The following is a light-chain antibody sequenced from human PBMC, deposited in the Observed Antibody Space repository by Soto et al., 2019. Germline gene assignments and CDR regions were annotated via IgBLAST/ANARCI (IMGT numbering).Light chain of an antibody. Sequence: EIVMTQSPATLSVSPGEGATLSCRASQSISSKLAWYQQKPGQAPMLLIYGASTRATGVPARFSGSGSGTEFTLTISRLQSEDLAVYYCQHYNDWRWTFGKGTKVEIK. V-gene: IGKV3-15*01. CDR1: QSISSK. CDR2: GAS. J-gene: IGKJ1*01. CDR3: QHYNDWRWT.